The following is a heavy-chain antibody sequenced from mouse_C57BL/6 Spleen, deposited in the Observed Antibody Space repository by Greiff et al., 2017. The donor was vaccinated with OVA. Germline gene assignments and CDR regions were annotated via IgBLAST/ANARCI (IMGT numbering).Heavy chain of an antibody. J-gene: IGHJ2*01. CDR3: AKGDYGSSYGY. CDR2: ISYDGSN. V-gene: IGHV3-6*01. D-gene: IGHD1-1*01. Sequence: EVQLQQSGPGLVKPSQSLSLTCSVTGYSITGGYYWNWIRQFPGNKLEWMGYISYDGSNNYNPSLKNRISITRDTSKNQFFLKLNSVTTEDTATYYCAKGDYGSSYGYWGQGTTLTVSS. CDR1: GYSITGGYY.